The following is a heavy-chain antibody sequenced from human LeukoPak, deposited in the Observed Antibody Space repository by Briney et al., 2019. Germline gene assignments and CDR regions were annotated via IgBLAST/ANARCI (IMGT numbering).Heavy chain of an antibody. J-gene: IGHJ5*02. Sequence: ASVKVSCKASGGTFSSYAISWVRQAPGQGLEWVGWVSTYSRDTNYAQRFQGRVSMTTDTSTNTAYMELRSLRPDDTAVYYCARDNWNEFDPWGQGTLVTVSS. D-gene: IGHD1-20*01. CDR2: VSTYSRDT. CDR1: GGTFSSYA. V-gene: IGHV1-18*01. CDR3: ARDNWNEFDP.